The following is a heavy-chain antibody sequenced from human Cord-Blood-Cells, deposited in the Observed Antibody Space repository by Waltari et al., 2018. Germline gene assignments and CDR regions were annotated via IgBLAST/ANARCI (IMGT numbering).Heavy chain of an antibody. CDR3: ARGSDGWGSGRYFDY. CDR2: IITIFGTA. CDR1: GGTFSSYA. Sequence: QVQLVQSGAEVKKPGSSVKVSCKASGGTFSSYAISWVRQAPGQGLEWMGAIITIFGTANYARKFQGRVTMTADESTSTAYMELSRLRSEDTAVYYCARGSDGWGSGRYFDYWGQGTLVTVSS. J-gene: IGHJ4*02. V-gene: IGHV1-69*01. D-gene: IGHD3-10*01.